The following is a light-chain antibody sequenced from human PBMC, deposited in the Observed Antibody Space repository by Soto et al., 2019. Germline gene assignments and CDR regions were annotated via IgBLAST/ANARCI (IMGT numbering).Light chain of an antibody. J-gene: IGKJ1*01. CDR1: QSISSW. CDR2: DAS. CDR3: QQYNSYSQA. V-gene: IGKV1-5*01. Sequence: DIQMTQSPSTLSASVGDRVTITCRASQSISSWLAWYQQKPGKAPKLLIYDASSLESGVPSRFSGSGSGTESTLTISSLQPDDFATYYCQQYNSYSQAFGQGPKVEIK.